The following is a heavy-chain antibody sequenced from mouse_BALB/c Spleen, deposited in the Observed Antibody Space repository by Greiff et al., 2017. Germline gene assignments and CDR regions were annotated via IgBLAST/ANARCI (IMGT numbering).Heavy chain of an antibody. CDR1: GFTFSSYA. V-gene: IGHV5-6-5*01. Sequence: EVKLVESGGGLVKPGGSLKLSCAASGFTFSSYAMSWVRQTPEKRLEWVASISSGGSTYYPDSVKGRFTISRDNARNILYLQMSSLRSEDTAMYYCAREDGNYPYYYAMDYWGQGTSVTVSS. D-gene: IGHD2-1*01. CDR2: ISSGGST. J-gene: IGHJ4*01. CDR3: AREDGNYPYYYAMDY.